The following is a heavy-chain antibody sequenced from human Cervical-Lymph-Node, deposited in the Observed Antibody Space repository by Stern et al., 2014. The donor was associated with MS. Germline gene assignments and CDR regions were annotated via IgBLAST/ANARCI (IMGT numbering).Heavy chain of an antibody. V-gene: IGHV2-5*02. D-gene: IGHD2-2*01. CDR3: ATHAPGVVPAALDY. CDR2: IYWDDSK. J-gene: IGHJ4*02. CDR1: GFSLSTSGVG. Sequence: ESGPTLVKPTQTLTLTCTFSGFSLSTSGVGVGWIRQPPGKALERLAFIYWDDSKRYSPSLKNRLTITKDTSKNQVVLTMNNMDPVDTATFYCATHAPGVVPAALDYWGQGTLVTVS.